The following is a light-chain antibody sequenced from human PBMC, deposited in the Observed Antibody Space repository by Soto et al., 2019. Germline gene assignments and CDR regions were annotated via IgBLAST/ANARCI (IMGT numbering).Light chain of an antibody. CDR2: DAS. J-gene: IGKJ5*01. CDR1: QSVRTV. Sequence: EIVLTQSPATLSLSPGERATLSCGASQSVRTVLAWYQQKPCQAPRLLIYDASTRATGVPATFSGTGSGTDFTLTISNLESEDFGVYYCQQRTAWLTITFGQGTRLDIK. V-gene: IGKV3-11*01. CDR3: QQRTAWLTIT.